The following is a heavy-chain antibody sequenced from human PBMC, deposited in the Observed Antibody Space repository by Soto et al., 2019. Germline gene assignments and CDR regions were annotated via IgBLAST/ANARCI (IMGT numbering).Heavy chain of an antibody. Sequence: ASLKVSCKASGYTFTSYGISWVRQAPGQGLEWMGWISAYNGNTNYAQKLQGRVTMTTDTSTSTAYMELRSLRSDDTAVYYCARDLRYSGSYYDWGYWGQGTLVTVSS. CDR3: ARDLRYSGSYYDWGY. J-gene: IGHJ4*02. CDR2: ISAYNGNT. D-gene: IGHD1-26*01. V-gene: IGHV1-18*01. CDR1: GYTFTSYG.